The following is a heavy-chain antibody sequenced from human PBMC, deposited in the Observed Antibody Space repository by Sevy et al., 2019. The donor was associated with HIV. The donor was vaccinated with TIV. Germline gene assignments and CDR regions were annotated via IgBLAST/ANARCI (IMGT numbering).Heavy chain of an antibody. CDR3: VKAVAALDYGMDV. V-gene: IGHV3-23*01. D-gene: IGHD6-19*01. CDR2: ISGSGGST. J-gene: IGHJ6*02. CDR1: GFTFSSYA. Sequence: GGSLRLSCAASGFTFSSYAMSWVRQAPGKGLEWVSVISGSGGSTYYADSVKGRFTISRDNSKNTLYLQMNSLRAEDTAVYYCVKAVAALDYGMDVWGQGTTVTVSS.